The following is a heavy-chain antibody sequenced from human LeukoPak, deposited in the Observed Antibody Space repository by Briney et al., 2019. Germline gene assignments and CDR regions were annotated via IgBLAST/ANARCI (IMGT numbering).Heavy chain of an antibody. J-gene: IGHJ6*02. CDR3: ARDFTGYYYGMDV. D-gene: IGHD3-9*01. CDR1: GGSISSGDYY. V-gene: IGHV4-30-2*01. Sequence: SQTLSLTCTVSGGSISSGDYYWSWIRQPPGKGLEWIGYIYHSGSTYYNPSLKSRVTISVDRSKNQFSLKLSSVTAADTAVYYCARDFTGYYYGMDVWGQGTTVTVSS. CDR2: IYHSGST.